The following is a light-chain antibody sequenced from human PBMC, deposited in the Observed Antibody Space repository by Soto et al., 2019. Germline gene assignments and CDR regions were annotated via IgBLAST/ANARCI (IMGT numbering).Light chain of an antibody. Sequence: QSVLTQPPSVSGAPGQGVTISCTGSSSNIGAGYDVHWYQQLPGTAPKLLIYGNVNRRSGVPHRFSGSKSGTSASLVITALQAEDEADYYCQSYDSSLSGSVFGGGTKVTVL. CDR1: SSNIGAGYD. V-gene: IGLV1-40*01. CDR2: GNV. J-gene: IGLJ3*02. CDR3: QSYDSSLSGSV.